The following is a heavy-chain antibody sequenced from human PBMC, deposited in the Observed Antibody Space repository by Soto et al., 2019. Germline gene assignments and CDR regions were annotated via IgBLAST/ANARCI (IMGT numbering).Heavy chain of an antibody. CDR2: IYPGDSDT. D-gene: IGHD6-13*01. J-gene: IGHJ6*03. Sequence: GRSLKISCKGSGYSFTSYWIGWVRQMPGKGLEWMGIIYPGDSDTRYSPSFQGQVTISADKSISTAYLQWSSLKASDTAMYYCARQAATSGGVYYMDVWGKGTTVTVSS. V-gene: IGHV5-51*01. CDR1: GYSFTSYW. CDR3: ARQAATSGGVYYMDV.